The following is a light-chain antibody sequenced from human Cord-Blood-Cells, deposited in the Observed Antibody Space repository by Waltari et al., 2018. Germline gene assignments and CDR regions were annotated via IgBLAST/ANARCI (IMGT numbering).Light chain of an antibody. CDR3: GTWDSSLSAYV. CDR2: DNN. CDR1: SSNIGNNY. J-gene: IGLJ1*01. V-gene: IGLV1-51*01. Sequence: QSVLTQPPSVSAAPGQKVNIPCSGSSSNIGNNYVSWYQQLPGTAPKLLIYDNNKRPSGIPDRFSGSKSGTSATLGITGLQTGDEADYYCGTWDSSLSAYVFGTGTKVTVL.